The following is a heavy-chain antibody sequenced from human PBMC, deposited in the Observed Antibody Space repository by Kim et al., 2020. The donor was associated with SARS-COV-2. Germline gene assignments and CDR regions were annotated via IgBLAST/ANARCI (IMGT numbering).Heavy chain of an antibody. D-gene: IGHD3-16*01. CDR2: ISSSYNYI. V-gene: IGHV3-21*01. Sequence: GGSLRLSCAASGFAFSDCSMNWVRQAPGKGLEWVSSISSSYNYIYYAESVKGRFTISRDNAKNSLYLQMNSLRAEDTAVYYCAPGGRAYPQGDWGQGTLFTVSS. CDR3: APGGRAYPQGD. CDR1: GFAFSDCS. J-gene: IGHJ4*02.